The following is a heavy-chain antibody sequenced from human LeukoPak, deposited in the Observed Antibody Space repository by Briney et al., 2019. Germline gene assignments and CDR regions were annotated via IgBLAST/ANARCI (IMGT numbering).Heavy chain of an antibody. V-gene: IGHV4-59*08. CDR2: IYYSGST. CDR1: GGSISSYY. CDR3: ARQDGYNREHL. J-gene: IGHJ4*02. D-gene: IGHD5-24*01. Sequence: SETLSLTCTVSGGSISSYYWSWIRQPPGKGLEWIGYIYYSGSTNYNPSLKSRVTISVDTSKNQFSLKLSSVTAADTAVYYCARQDGYNREHLWGQGTLVTVSS.